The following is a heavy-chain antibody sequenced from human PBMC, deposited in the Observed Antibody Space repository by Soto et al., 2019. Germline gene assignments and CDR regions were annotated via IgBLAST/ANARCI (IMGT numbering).Heavy chain of an antibody. CDR1: GYTFTRSG. J-gene: IGHJ6*02. CDR2: ISHYNGDT. V-gene: IGHV1-18*01. D-gene: IGHD5-12*01. Sequence: QVQLVQSGAEVKKPGASVKVSCKASGYTFTRSGISWVRQAPGQGLEWMGWISHYNGDTNYAQTFQGRVTMTTDTSTSTVHMEVRSLRSDVTAVYYCAREGVAPYYYYGMDVWGQGTPGTVSS. CDR3: AREGVAPYYYYGMDV.